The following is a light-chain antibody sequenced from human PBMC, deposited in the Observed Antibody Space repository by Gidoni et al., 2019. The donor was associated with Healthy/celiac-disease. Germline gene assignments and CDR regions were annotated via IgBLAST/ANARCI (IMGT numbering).Light chain of an antibody. Sequence: EIVWTQSPATLSLSPGERATLSCRASQSVSSYLAWYQQKPGQAPRLLIYDASNRATGIPARFSGSGSGTDFPLTISSLEPEDFAVYYCQRRSNWPLTFXGXTKVEIK. V-gene: IGKV3-11*01. CDR2: DAS. CDR3: QRRSNWPLT. CDR1: QSVSSY. J-gene: IGKJ4*01.